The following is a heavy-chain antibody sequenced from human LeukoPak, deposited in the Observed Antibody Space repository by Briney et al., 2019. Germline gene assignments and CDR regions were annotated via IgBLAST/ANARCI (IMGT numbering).Heavy chain of an antibody. J-gene: IGHJ5*02. D-gene: IGHD3-22*01. CDR1: SGSISNYY. CDR2: INHRGST. V-gene: IGHV4-34*01. CDR3: ARANYYYDSSGYGP. Sequence: SETLSLTCTVSSGSISNYYWSWIRQPPGKGLEWIGEINHRGSTSYNPSLKSRVTISVDTSKNQFSLKLSSVTAADTAVYYCARANYYYDSSGYGPWGQGTLVTVSS.